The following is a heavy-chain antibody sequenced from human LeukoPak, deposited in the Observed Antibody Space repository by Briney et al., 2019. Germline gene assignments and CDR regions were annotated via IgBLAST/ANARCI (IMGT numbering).Heavy chain of an antibody. Sequence: ASVKVSCKASGGTFSSYAISWVRQAPGQGLEWMGRIIPIFGIANYAQKFQGRVTITADKSTGTAYMELSSLRSEDTAVYYCARGGDSSGYYPFDYWGQGTLVTVSS. CDR2: IIPIFGIA. J-gene: IGHJ4*02. CDR3: ARGGDSSGYYPFDY. CDR1: GGTFSSYA. V-gene: IGHV1-69*04. D-gene: IGHD3-22*01.